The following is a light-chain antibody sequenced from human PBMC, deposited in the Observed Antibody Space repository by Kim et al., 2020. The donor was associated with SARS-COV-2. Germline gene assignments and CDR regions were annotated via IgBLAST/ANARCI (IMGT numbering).Light chain of an antibody. CDR3: QQYGSSPR. Sequence: LSPGERATLSCRASQSVTSNYLAWYQQKPGQTPRLLIYGASSRATGIPDRLSGSGSGTDFTLTISRLEPEDFAVYYCQQYGSSPRFGGGTKVDIK. CDR2: GAS. J-gene: IGKJ4*01. CDR1: QSVTSNY. V-gene: IGKV3-20*01.